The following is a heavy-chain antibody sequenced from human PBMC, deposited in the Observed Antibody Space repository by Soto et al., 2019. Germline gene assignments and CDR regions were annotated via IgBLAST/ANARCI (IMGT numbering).Heavy chain of an antibody. CDR3: ARGGDPDYYDSSGYLPDFDY. CDR1: GFTFSSYG. Sequence: PGGSLRLSCAASGFTFSSYGMHWVRQAPGKGLEWVAVISYDGSNKYYADSVKGRFTISRDNSKNTLYLQMNSLRAEDTAVYYCARGGDPDYYDSSGYLPDFDYWGQGT. D-gene: IGHD3-22*01. CDR2: ISYDGSNK. J-gene: IGHJ4*02. V-gene: IGHV3-30*03.